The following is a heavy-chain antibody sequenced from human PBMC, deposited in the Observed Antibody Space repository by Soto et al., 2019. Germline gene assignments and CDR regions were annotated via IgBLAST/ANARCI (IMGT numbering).Heavy chain of an antibody. D-gene: IGHD7-27*01. CDR3: AREKILTGDIIDF. V-gene: IGHV6-1*01. J-gene: IGHJ4*02. CDR2: TYYKSKWYN. Sequence: SQTLSLTCAISGDSVSSNRAAWNWIRQSPSRGLEWLGRTYYKSKWYNDYAVSVKSRITINPDTPKNQFSMQLNSVTPEDTAVSSCAREKILTGDIIDFWGQGTLVTVSS. CDR1: GDSVSSNRAA.